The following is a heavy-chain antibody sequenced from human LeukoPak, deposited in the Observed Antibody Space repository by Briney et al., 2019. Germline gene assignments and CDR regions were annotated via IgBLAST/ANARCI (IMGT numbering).Heavy chain of an antibody. CDR3: ARLSGTYYFDY. D-gene: IGHD1-26*01. Sequence: GGSLRLSCAASGFTFSSYSMSWVRQAPGKGLEWVSSITEGSDYIYYADSVKGRFTISRDNSKNTLYLQMNSLRAEDTAVYYCARLSGTYYFDYWGQGTLVTVSS. J-gene: IGHJ4*02. CDR1: GFTFSSYS. V-gene: IGHV3-21*01. CDR2: ITEGSDYI.